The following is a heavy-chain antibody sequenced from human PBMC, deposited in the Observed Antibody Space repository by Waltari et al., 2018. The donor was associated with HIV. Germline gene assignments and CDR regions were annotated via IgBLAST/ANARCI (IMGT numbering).Heavy chain of an antibody. Sequence: QVQLIQSGAEVKKPGASVKVSCKVYGYTRTESSIHWVRQTPGKGLEWLGGFGPEDGETVYAQKFQGRVTMTEDTSTATVYMELSGLRSEDTAVYYCATSSALYWGQGTQVTVSS. J-gene: IGHJ4*02. V-gene: IGHV1-24*01. D-gene: IGHD6-13*01. CDR2: FGPEDGET. CDR1: GYTRTESS. CDR3: ATSSALY.